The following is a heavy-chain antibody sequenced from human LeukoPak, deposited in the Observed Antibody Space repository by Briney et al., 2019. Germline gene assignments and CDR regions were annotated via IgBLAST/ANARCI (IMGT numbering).Heavy chain of an antibody. CDR3: ARLTYGGNNWFDP. D-gene: IGHD4-23*01. Sequence: SETLSLTCTVSGGSISSSSYYWGWIRQPPGKGLEWIGSIYHSGSTYYNPSLKSRVTISVDTSKNQFSLKLSSVTAADTAVYYCARLTYGGNNWFDPWGQGTLVTVSS. J-gene: IGHJ5*02. CDR2: IYHSGST. V-gene: IGHV4-39*07. CDR1: GGSISSSSYY.